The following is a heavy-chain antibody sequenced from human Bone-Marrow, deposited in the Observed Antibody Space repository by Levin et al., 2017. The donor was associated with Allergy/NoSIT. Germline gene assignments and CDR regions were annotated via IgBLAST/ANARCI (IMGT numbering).Heavy chain of an antibody. D-gene: IGHD1-26*01. CDR3: ASMGYSASYLEY. CDR1: GFTFSSYS. CDR2: ITAGRTYI. Sequence: PGGSLRLSCVGSGFTFSSYSMNWVRQAPGKGLEWLSSITAGRTYIYYADSVKGRFIISRDNARNSLYLHMNSLRAEDTAVYYCASMGYSASYLEYWGQGTPVTVSS. V-gene: IGHV3-21*01. J-gene: IGHJ4*02.